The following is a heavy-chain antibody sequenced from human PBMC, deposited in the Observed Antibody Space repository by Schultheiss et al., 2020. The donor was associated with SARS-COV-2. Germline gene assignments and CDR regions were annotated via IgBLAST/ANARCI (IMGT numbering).Heavy chain of an antibody. CDR3: ARDGVIAAAEDY. D-gene: IGHD6-13*01. V-gene: IGHV3-33*08. CDR1: GFTFSNAW. J-gene: IGHJ4*02. Sequence: GGSLRLSCVASGFTFSNAWMSWVRQVPGKGLEWVAVIWYDGSNKYYADSVKGRFTISRDNSKNTLYLQMNSLRADDTAVYYCARDGVIAAAEDYWGQGTLVTVAS. CDR2: IWYDGSNK.